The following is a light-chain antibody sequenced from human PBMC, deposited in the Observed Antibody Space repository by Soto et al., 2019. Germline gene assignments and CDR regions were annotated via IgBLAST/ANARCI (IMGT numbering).Light chain of an antibody. CDR3: KNYTSAPLT. CDR2: AAS. CDR1: QGISDS. J-gene: IGKJ4*01. Sequence: DIQMTQSPSSLSASVGDRVSITCRASQGISDSLAWFQHKPGKPPKLLMYAASTLRSGVPSRFSGSGSGTDFILTISSLQSEDVATYYCKNYTSAPLTFGGGTRVEIK. V-gene: IGKV1-27*01.